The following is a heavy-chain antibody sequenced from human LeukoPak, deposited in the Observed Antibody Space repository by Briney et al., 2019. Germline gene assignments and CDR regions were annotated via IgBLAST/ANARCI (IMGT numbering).Heavy chain of an antibody. J-gene: IGHJ4*02. CDR3: ARESRAAATFDY. CDR2: IYSGGST. CDR1: GFTVSSNY. Sequence: GGSLRLSCAASGFTVSSNYMSWVRQAPGKGLEGVSVIYSGGSTYYADSVKGRFTISRDNSKNTLYLQMNSLRAEDTAVYYCARESRAAATFDYWGQGTLVTVSS. V-gene: IGHV3-53*01. D-gene: IGHD6-13*01.